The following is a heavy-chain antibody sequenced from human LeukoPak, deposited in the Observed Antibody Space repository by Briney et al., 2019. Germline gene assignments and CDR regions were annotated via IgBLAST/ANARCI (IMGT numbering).Heavy chain of an antibody. D-gene: IGHD2-2*01. CDR2: INPNSGDT. CDR1: GYTFTGYH. J-gene: IGHJ4*02. V-gene: IGHV1-2*06. Sequence: GGSVKVSCKASGYTFTGYHMHWVRQAPGQGLEWMGRINPNSGDTNYAQKFQGRVTMTRDTSISTAYVELSRLRSDDTAVYYCARDYCSSTSCLFDYWGRGTLVTVSS. CDR3: ARDYCSSTSCLFDY.